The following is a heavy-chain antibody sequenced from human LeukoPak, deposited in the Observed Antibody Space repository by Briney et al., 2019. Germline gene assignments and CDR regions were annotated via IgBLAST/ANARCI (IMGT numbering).Heavy chain of an antibody. V-gene: IGHV3-30*03. D-gene: IGHD3-3*01. CDR1: GFTFSSYG. CDR3: AAPNFWSGYYALGY. Sequence: QPGRSLRLSCAASGFTFSSYGMHWVRQAPGKGLEWVAAISYDGSNTYYADSVKGRFTISRDNSKNTLYLQMNSLRAEDTAVYYCAAPNFWSGYYALGYWGQRTLVTVSS. CDR2: ISYDGSNT. J-gene: IGHJ4*02.